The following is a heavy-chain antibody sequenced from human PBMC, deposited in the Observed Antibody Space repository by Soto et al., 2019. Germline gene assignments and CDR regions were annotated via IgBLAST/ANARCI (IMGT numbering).Heavy chain of an antibody. D-gene: IGHD3-10*02. V-gene: IGHV3-30-3*01. CDR1: GFTFSDYY. Sequence: GGSLRLSCAASGFTFSDYYMSWIRQAPGKGLAWVAVISYDGSNTHYAESVKGRFNISRDDSKNTVYLQMNNLRGEDSAVYYCARDHGMFLSYYYYGMDVWGQGTTVTVSS. J-gene: IGHJ6*02. CDR3: ARDHGMFLSYYYYGMDV. CDR2: ISYDGSNT.